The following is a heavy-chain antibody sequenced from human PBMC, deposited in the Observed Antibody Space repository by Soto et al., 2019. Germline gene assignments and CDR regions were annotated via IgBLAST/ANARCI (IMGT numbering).Heavy chain of an antibody. Sequence: ASVGGLVQPGGSLRLSCAASGFAFSNYAMTWVRQAPGKGLEWVSAISGSGGGTFYADSVKGRFTISRDNSKNTLYLQMNSLTAEDTAVYYCAKARMTTVTREAFDIWGQGTMVTVSS. J-gene: IGHJ3*02. CDR3: AKARMTTVTREAFDI. D-gene: IGHD4-17*01. CDR2: ISGSGGGT. V-gene: IGHV3-23*01. CDR1: GFAFSNYA.